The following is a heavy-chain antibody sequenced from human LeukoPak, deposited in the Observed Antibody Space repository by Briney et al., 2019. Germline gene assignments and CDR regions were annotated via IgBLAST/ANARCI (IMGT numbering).Heavy chain of an antibody. CDR3: AKDHPDYDFWSGYSSYWFDP. J-gene: IGHJ5*02. Sequence: PGGSLRLSCAASGFTFSSYAMSWVRQAPGKGLEWVSAISGSGGSTYYAASVKGRFTISRDNSKNTLYLQMNSLRAEDTAVYYCAKDHPDYDFWSGYSSYWFDPWGQGTLVTVSS. CDR1: GFTFSSYA. D-gene: IGHD3-3*01. V-gene: IGHV3-23*01. CDR2: ISGSGGST.